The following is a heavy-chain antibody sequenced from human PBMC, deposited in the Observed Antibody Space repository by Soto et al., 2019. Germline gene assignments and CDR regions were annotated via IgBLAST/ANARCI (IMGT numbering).Heavy chain of an antibody. J-gene: IGHJ6*02. CDR2: IIPIFGTA. D-gene: IGHD6-13*01. CDR1: GGTFSSYA. CDR3: ASRKFSSSWYGYYYGMDV. Sequence: SVKVSCKASGGTFSSYAISWVRQAPGQGLEWMGGIIPIFGTANYAQKFQGRVTITADKSTSTAYMELSSLRSEDTAAYYCASRKFSSSWYGYYYGMDVWGQGTTVTVSS. V-gene: IGHV1-69*06.